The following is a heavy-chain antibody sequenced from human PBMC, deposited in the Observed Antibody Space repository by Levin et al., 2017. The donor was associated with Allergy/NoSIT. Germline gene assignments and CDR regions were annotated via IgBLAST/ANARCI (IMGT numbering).Heavy chain of an antibody. CDR3: ARRAPYGSGSYYKPESYYDYYMDG. Sequence: GSLRLSCTVSGGSISSYYWSWIRQPPGKGLEWIGYIYYSGSTNYNPSLKSRVTISVDTSKNQFSLKLSSVTAADTAVYYCARRAPYGSGSYYKPESYYDYYMDGWGKGTTVTVSS. CDR2: IYYSGST. V-gene: IGHV4-59*08. J-gene: IGHJ6*03. CDR1: GGSISSYY. D-gene: IGHD3-10*01.